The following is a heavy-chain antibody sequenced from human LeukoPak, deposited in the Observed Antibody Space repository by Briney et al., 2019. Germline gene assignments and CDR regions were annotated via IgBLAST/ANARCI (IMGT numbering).Heavy chain of an antibody. V-gene: IGHV4-38-2*01. D-gene: IGHD3-3*01. CDR3: ARLPGGVVIIGFDY. J-gene: IGHJ4*02. CDR1: GYSISRGFS. CDR2: TYHSGST. Sequence: SETLSHTPVLSGYSISRGFSWGWTPKPPGKGLEWIGRTYHSGSTYYNPTPKSPVTPSLDTTKNHFSLKQNSVTAADTTVYYCARLPGGVVIIGFDYWGQGTLGTVSS.